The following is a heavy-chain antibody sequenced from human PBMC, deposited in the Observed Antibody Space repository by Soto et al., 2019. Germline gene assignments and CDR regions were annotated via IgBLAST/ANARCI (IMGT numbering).Heavy chain of an antibody. V-gene: IGHV4-34*01. D-gene: IGHD3-22*01. CDR1: GGSFSGYY. CDR2: INHSGST. J-gene: IGHJ4*02. Sequence: QVQLQQWGAGLLKPSETLSLTCAVYGGSFSGYYWSWIRQPPGKGLEWIGEINHSGSTNYHPSLKSRVTISVDTSKNQFSLTLSSVTAADTAVYYCASGGGGFTMMGYWGQETLVTVSS. CDR3: ASGGGGFTMMGY.